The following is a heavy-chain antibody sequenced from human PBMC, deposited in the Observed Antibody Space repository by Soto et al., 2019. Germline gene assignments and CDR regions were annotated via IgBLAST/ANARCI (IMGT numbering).Heavy chain of an antibody. D-gene: IGHD5-18*01. Sequence: GESLKISCKGSGYSFTSYWISWVRQMPGKGLEWMGRIDPSDSYTNYSPSFQGHVTISADKSISTAYLQWSSLKASDTAMYYCARHPTARVWDYYYGMEVSRQGTMVTVSS. CDR2: IDPSDSYT. CDR3: ARHPTARVWDYYYGMEV. J-gene: IGHJ6*02. CDR1: GYSFTSYW. V-gene: IGHV5-10-1*01.